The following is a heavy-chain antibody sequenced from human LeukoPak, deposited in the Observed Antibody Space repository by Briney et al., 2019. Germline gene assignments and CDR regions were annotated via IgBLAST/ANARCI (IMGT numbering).Heavy chain of an antibody. CDR3: ARDFTRIRGQGWFDP. CDR2: IYYSGST. D-gene: IGHD3-10*01. Sequence: PSETLSLTCTVSGGSISSSSYYRGWIRQPPGKGLEWIGSIYYSGSTYYNPSLKSRVTISVDTSKNQFSLRVGSVTAADTAMYYCARDFTRIRGQGWFDPWGQGTLVTVSS. CDR1: GGSISSSSYY. J-gene: IGHJ5*02. V-gene: IGHV4-39*02.